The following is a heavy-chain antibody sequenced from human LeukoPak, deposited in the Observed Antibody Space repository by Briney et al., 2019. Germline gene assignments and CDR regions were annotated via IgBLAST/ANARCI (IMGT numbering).Heavy chain of an antibody. CDR1: GYTFTSHD. CDR3: ARGRRGDCSSTSCYNWFDP. V-gene: IGHV1-8*01. Sequence: ASVKVSCKASGYTFTSHDINWVRQATGQGLEWMGWMNPNSGNTGYAQKFQGRVTMTRNTSISTAYMELSSLRSEDTAVYYCARGRRGDCSSTSCYNWFDPWGLGTLVTVSS. D-gene: IGHD2-2*01. J-gene: IGHJ5*02. CDR2: MNPNSGNT.